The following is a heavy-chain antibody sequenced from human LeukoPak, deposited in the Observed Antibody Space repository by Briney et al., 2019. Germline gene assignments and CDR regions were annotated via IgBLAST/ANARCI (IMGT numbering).Heavy chain of an antibody. CDR1: GYTFTNYW. CDR2: IYPGDSDT. D-gene: IGHD5-12*01. V-gene: IGHV5-51*01. J-gene: IGHJ6*02. CDR3: ARLTRYSGNDGLYYGMDF. Sequence: GESLQISCKASGYTFTNYWIGWVRQMPGKGLEWMGIIYPGDSDTTYSPSFQGQVTISADKSTNTAYLQWSSLIASDTAVYYCARLTRYSGNDGLYYGMDFWGQGTTVTVSS.